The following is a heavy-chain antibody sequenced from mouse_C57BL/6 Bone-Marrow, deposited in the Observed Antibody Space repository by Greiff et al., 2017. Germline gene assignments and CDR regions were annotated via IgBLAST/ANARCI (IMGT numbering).Heavy chain of an antibody. V-gene: IGHV1-81*01. CDR3: ARGTTVVAEGFAY. J-gene: IGHJ3*01. Sequence: VKLQESGAELARPGASVKLSCKASGYTFTSYGISWVKQRTGQGLEWIGEIYPRSGNTYYNEKFKGKATLTADKSSSTAYMELRSLTSEDSAVYFCARGTTVVAEGFAYWGQGTLVTVSA. CDR1: GYTFTSYG. CDR2: IYPRSGNT. D-gene: IGHD1-1*01.